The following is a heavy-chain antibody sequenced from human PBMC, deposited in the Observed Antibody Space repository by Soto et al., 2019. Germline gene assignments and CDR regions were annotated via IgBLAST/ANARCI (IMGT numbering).Heavy chain of an antibody. CDR2: MNPNSGNT. J-gene: IGHJ5*02. Sequence: ASVKVSCKASGYTFTSYDINWVRQATGQGLEWMGWMNPNSGNTGYAQKFQGRVTMTRNTSISTAYMELSSLRSEDTAVSYCARRRPTSHITMVRGVGHCFDHWGQGAVVT. CDR1: GYTFTSYD. CDR3: ARRRPTSHITMVRGVGHCFDH. V-gene: IGHV1-8*01. D-gene: IGHD3-10*01.